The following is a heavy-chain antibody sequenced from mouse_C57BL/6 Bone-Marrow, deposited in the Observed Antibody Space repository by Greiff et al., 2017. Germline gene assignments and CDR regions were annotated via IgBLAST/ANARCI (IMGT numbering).Heavy chain of an antibody. D-gene: IGHD1-1*01. J-gene: IGHJ3*01. CDR3: AIPLLLLRYRAWFAY. V-gene: IGHV1-7*01. CDR2: INPSSGYT. CDR1: GYTFTSYW. Sequence: QVQLQQSGAELAKPGASVKLSCKASGYTFTSYWMHWVKQRPGQGLEWIGYINPSSGYTKYNQKFKDKATLTADKSSRTAYMQLSSLTYEDSAVYYCAIPLLLLRYRAWFAYWGQGTLVTVSA.